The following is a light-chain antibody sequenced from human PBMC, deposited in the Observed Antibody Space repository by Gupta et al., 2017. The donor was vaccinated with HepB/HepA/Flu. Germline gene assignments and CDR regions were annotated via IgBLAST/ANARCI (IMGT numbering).Light chain of an antibody. CDR3: QQYGTSPRIT. CDR2: SAS. V-gene: IGKV3-20*01. J-gene: IGKJ5*01. CDR1: QTIRRDY. Sequence: EIVLTQSPGPLALSPGERATLFCRASQTIRRDYLAWYQQKPGQAPRLLISSASIRATGIPDRFTGSGSGTDFTLTISRLEPEDFAVYYCQQYGTSPRITFGQGTRLEIK.